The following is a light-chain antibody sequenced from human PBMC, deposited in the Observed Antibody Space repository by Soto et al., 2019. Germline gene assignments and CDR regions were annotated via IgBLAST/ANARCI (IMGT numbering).Light chain of an antibody. V-gene: IGLV2-14*01. CDR3: SSYTSSRTLLNV. Sequence: QSALTQPASASGSPGQSITISCTGTSSDVGGYNYVSWYQQHPGKAPKLMIYDVSNRPSGVSNRFSGSKSGNTASLTISGLQAEDEADYYCSSYTSSRTLLNVFGTGTKVTVL. CDR2: DVS. J-gene: IGLJ1*01. CDR1: SSDVGGYNY.